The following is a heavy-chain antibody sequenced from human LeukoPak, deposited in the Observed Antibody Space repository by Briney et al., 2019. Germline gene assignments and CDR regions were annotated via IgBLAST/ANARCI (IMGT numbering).Heavy chain of an antibody. CDR3: ARDFAPRDGFGELLGYFDY. J-gene: IGHJ4*02. CDR2: INPSGGST. V-gene: IGHV1-46*01. Sequence: ASVKVCCKASGYTFTSYYMHWVRPAPGQGLEWMGIINPSGGSTSYAQKFQGRVTMTRDTSTSTVYMELSSLRSEDTAVYYCARDFAPRDGFGELLGYFDYWGQGTLVTVSS. D-gene: IGHD3-10*01. CDR1: GYTFTSYY.